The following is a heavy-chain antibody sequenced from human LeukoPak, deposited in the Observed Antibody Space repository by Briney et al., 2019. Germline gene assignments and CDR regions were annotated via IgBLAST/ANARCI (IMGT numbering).Heavy chain of an antibody. CDR1: GGTFSSYA. V-gene: IGHV1-69*06. CDR2: IIPIFGTA. CDR3: ATSYSSSWYWFDP. D-gene: IGHD6-13*01. J-gene: IGHJ5*02. Sequence: ASVKVSCKASGGTFSSYAISWVRQAPGQGLEWMGGIIPIFGTANYAQKFQGRVTITADKYTSTAYMELRNLRSDDTAVYYCATSYSSSWYWFDPWGQGTLVTGSS.